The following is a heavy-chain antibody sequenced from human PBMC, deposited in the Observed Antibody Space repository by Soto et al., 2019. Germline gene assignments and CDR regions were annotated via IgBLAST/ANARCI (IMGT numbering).Heavy chain of an antibody. V-gene: IGHV3-23*04. J-gene: IGHJ4*02. Sequence: EVQLVDSGGGLVQPGGSLRLSRAASGFIFSKYVMSWVRQAPGKGLEWVSSISDSGGTSYYADSVKGRFTISRDNSKNTLYLQMNSLRAEDTAIYYCAKPLRALLTFDYWGQGTLVTVSS. CDR2: ISDSGGTS. D-gene: IGHD1-26*01. CDR3: AKPLRALLTFDY. CDR1: GFIFSKYV.